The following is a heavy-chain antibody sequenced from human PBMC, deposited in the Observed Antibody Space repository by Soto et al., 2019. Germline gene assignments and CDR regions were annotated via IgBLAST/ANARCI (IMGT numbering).Heavy chain of an antibody. V-gene: IGHV3-23*01. J-gene: IGHJ4*02. Sequence: GGSLRLSCAASGVTFSSYVMSWFRQAPGKGLEWVSTISAGGSSTYYADSVKGRFTISRDNSKNTLYLQMNSLRPEDTAVYYCAKLQSWRISVVVVACFDYWGQGTLVTVAS. CDR1: GVTFSSYV. CDR2: ISAGGSST. CDR3: AKLQSWRISVVVVACFDY. D-gene: IGHD2-15*01.